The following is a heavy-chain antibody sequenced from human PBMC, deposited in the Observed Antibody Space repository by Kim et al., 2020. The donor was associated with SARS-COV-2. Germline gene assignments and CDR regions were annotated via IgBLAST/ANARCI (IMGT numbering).Heavy chain of an antibody. V-gene: IGHV2-70*01. J-gene: IGHJ4*02. D-gene: IGHD4-17*01. CDR2: DQ. Sequence: DQYYSTSLKTRLTISKDTSKNQVVLTMTNMDPVDTATYYCARVAVTTIDYWGQGTLVTVSS. CDR3: ARVAVTTIDY.